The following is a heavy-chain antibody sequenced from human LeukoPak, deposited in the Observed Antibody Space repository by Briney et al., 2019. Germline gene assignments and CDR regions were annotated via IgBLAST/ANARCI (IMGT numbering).Heavy chain of an antibody. J-gene: IGHJ4*02. D-gene: IGHD6-13*01. CDR1: GFTFDDYA. CDR3: AKPAGYSSSLRSYFDY. CDR2: ISWNSGSI. V-gene: IGHV3-9*01. Sequence: PGRSLRLSCAASGFTFDDYAMHWVRRAPGKGLEWVSGISWNSGSIGYADSVKGRFTISRDNAKNSLYLQMNSLRAEDTALYYCAKPAGYSSSLRSYFDYWGQGTLVTVSS.